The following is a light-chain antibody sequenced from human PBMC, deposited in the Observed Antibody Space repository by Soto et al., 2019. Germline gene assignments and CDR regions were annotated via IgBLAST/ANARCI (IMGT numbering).Light chain of an antibody. J-gene: IGLJ1*01. V-gene: IGLV2-23*01. CDR1: SSDVGSDNL. Sequence: QSALTQPASVSGSPGQSITISCTGTSSDVGSDNLVSWYQQHPGKAPKLMIYEGNKRPSGVSNRFSGSKSANTASLTISGLETEDAADYYCCSYAGTNTFVFGTGTKLTVL. CDR3: CSYAGTNTFV. CDR2: EGN.